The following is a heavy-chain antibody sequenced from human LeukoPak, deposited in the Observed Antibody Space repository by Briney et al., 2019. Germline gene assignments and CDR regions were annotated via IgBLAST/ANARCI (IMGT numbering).Heavy chain of an antibody. Sequence: SETLSLTCTVSGGSISSGSYYWSWIRQPAGKGLEWIGRIYTSGSTNYNPSLKSRVTISVDTSKNQFSLKLSSVTAADTAVYYCARGSDGLWGLRNYDFWSGYLDYFDYWGQGTLVTVSS. CDR1: GGSISSGSYY. J-gene: IGHJ4*02. V-gene: IGHV4-61*02. CDR3: ARGSDGLWGLRNYDFWSGYLDYFDY. D-gene: IGHD3-3*01. CDR2: IYTSGST.